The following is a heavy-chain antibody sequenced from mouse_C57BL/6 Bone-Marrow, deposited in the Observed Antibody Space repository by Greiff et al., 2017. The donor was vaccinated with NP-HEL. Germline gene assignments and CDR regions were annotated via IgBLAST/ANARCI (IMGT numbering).Heavy chain of an antibody. CDR2: IYPGSGST. D-gene: IGHD2-5*01. CDR3: ARNYRNYSHWYFDV. J-gene: IGHJ1*03. Sequence: QVQLQQPGAELVKPGASVKMSCKASGYTFTSYWITWVKQRPGQGLEWIGDIYPGSGSTNYNEKFKSKATLTVDTSSSTAYMQLSSLTSEDSAVYYCARNYRNYSHWYFDVWGTGTTVTVSS. CDR1: GYTFTSYW. V-gene: IGHV1-55*01.